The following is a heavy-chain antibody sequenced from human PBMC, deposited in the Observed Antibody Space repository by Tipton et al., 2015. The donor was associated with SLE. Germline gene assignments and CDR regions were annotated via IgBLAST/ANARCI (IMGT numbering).Heavy chain of an antibody. CDR2: INHSGST. D-gene: IGHD2-15*01. J-gene: IGHJ5*02. Sequence: TLSLTCAVYGGSFSGYYWSWIRQPPGKGLEWIREINHSGSTNYNPSLKSRITLSVDTSASQFYLNLNSVTAADTAIYFCARVRVVAATGWFDTWGQGTLVTVSS. CDR1: GGSFSGYY. V-gene: IGHV4-34*09. CDR3: ARVRVVAATGWFDT.